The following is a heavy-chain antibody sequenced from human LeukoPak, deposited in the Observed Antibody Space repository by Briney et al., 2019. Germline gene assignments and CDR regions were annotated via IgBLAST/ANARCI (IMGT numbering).Heavy chain of an antibody. V-gene: IGHV3-48*01. CDR1: GFTFSSYS. Sequence: GGSLRLSCAASGFTFSSYSMNWVRQAPGKGLEWVSYISSSSSTIYYADSVKGRFTISRDNAKNSLYLQMNSLRAEDTAVYYCARGSGSYYAILSYFDYWGQGTLVTVSS. CDR2: ISSSSSTI. CDR3: ARGSGSYYAILSYFDY. J-gene: IGHJ4*02. D-gene: IGHD1-26*01.